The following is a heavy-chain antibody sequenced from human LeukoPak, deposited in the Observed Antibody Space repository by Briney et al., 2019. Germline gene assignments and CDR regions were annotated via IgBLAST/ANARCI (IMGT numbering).Heavy chain of an antibody. D-gene: IGHD3-16*01. J-gene: IGHJ3*02. Sequence: GRSLRLSCAASGFTFSSYAMHWVRQAPGKGLEWVAVISYDGSNKYYADSVKGRFTISRDNSKNTLYLQMNSLRAEDTAVYYCARDAYYRGPRAEGPRDAFDIWGQGTMVTVSS. V-gene: IGHV3-30*04. CDR3: ARDAYYRGPRAEGPRDAFDI. CDR2: ISYDGSNK. CDR1: GFTFSSYA.